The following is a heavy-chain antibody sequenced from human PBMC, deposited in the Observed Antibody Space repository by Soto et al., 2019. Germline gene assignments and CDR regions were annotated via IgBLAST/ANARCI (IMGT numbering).Heavy chain of an antibody. CDR2: IHFSGET. V-gene: IGHV4-31*03. J-gene: IGHJ4*02. D-gene: IGHD2-21*01. CDR1: GASIGRGGYY. CDR3: ARDQGGDLDY. Sequence: QVQLQESGPGLMKPSQTLSLTCTVSGASIGRGGYYWTWIRQHPGKALEWMGHIHFSGETNYNPSLXGXPXMXXDTSTNQFSRNLAAVTAADTALYYCARDQGGDLDYWGQGTLVTVSS.